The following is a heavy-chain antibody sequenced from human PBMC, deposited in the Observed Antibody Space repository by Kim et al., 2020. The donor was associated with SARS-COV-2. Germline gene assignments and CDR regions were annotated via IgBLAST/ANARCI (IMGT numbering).Heavy chain of an antibody. D-gene: IGHD5-18*01. CDR3: ARGATAMATRGGYDY. J-gene: IGHJ4*02. V-gene: IGHV4-59*09. Sequence: PSLKSRVTISVDTSKNQFSLKLSSVTAADTAVYYWARGATAMATRGGYDYWGQGTLVTVSS.